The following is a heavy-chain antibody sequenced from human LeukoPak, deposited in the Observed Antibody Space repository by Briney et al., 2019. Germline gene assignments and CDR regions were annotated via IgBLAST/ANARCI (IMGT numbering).Heavy chain of an antibody. V-gene: IGHV7-4-1*02. D-gene: IGHD1-26*01. Sequence: ASVKVSCKASGYTFTRYAMNWLRQAPGQGLEWMGWINPNTGNPTYAQAFTGRFVFSLDTSVSTAYLQISSLKAEDTAVYYCARIAPSVGGSYDYWGQGTLVTVSS. J-gene: IGHJ4*02. CDR1: GYTFTRYA. CDR2: INPNTGNP. CDR3: ARIAPSVGGSYDY.